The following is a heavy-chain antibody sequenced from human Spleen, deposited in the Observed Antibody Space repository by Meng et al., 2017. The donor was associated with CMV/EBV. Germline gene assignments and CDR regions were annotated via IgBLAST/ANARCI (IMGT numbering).Heavy chain of an antibody. Sequence: SVKVSCKASGGTFSSYAISWVRQAPGQGLEWMGGIIPIFGTANYAQNFQERVTITSDMSTRTAYMELRSLRSEDTAVYYCVAGRPEWELSPDYWGQGTLVTVS. V-gene: IGHV1-69*05. CDR1: GGTFSSYA. CDR2: IIPIFGTA. D-gene: IGHD1-26*01. CDR3: VAGRPEWELSPDY. J-gene: IGHJ4*02.